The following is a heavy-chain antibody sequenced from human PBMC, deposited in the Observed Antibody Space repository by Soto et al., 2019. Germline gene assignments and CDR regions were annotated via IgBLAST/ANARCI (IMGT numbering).Heavy chain of an antibody. D-gene: IGHD2-2*02. CDR1: GYSFTSYW. V-gene: IGHV5-51*01. CDR3: ARLSGCSSTSCYTHMDV. Sequence: GESLKISCKGSGYSFTSYWIGWVRQMPGKGLEWMGIIYPGDSDTRYSPSFQGQVTISADRSISTAYLQWSSLKASDTAMYYCARLSGCSSTSCYTHMDVWGQGTTVTVSS. J-gene: IGHJ6*02. CDR2: IYPGDSDT.